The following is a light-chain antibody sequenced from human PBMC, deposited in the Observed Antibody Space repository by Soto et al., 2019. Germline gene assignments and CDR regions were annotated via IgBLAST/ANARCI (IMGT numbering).Light chain of an antibody. CDR2: EAS. Sequence: EIVMTQSPATLSVSPGERATLACGASQSVSSNYLAWYQQKPGQAPRLLIYEASTRATGIPNRFSGSGSGTDFTLTISRLEPEEFAVYYCQQYGSSPETFGQGTTVDIK. J-gene: IGKJ1*01. V-gene: IGKV3D-20*01. CDR1: QSVSSNY. CDR3: QQYGSSPET.